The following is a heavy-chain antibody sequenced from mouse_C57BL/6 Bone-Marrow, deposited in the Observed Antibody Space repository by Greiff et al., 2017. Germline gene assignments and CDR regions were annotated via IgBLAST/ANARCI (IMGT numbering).Heavy chain of an antibody. CDR3: TTLITTVVVPSWYFDV. Sequence: EVQLVESGAELVRPGASVKLSCTASGFNIKDDYMHWVKQRPEQGLEWIGWIDPENGDTEYASKFQGKATITADTSSNTAYLQLSSLTSEDTAVYYCTTLITTVVVPSWYFDVWGTGTTVTVSS. J-gene: IGHJ1*03. D-gene: IGHD1-1*01. CDR1: GFNIKDDY. V-gene: IGHV14-4*01. CDR2: IDPENGDT.